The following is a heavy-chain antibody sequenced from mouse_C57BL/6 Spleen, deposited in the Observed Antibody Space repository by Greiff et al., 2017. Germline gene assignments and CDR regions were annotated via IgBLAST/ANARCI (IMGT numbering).Heavy chain of an antibody. CDR2: ISDGGSYT. V-gene: IGHV5-4*01. CDR3: ARKSLYYGNYVEAWFAY. D-gene: IGHD2-1*01. Sequence: EVQGVESGGGLVKPGGSLKLSCAASGFTFSSYAMSWVRQTPEKRLEWVATISDGGSYTYYPDNVKGRFTISRDNAKNNLYLQMSHLKSEDTAMYYCARKSLYYGNYVEAWFAYWGQGTLVTVSA. CDR1: GFTFSSYA. J-gene: IGHJ3*01.